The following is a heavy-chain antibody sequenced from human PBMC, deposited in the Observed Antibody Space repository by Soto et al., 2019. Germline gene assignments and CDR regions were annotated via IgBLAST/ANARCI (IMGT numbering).Heavy chain of an antibody. V-gene: IGHV3-9*01. CDR2: LSWNGVTI. D-gene: IGHD3-22*01. CDR1: GFTFDDYA. CDR3: DASRAYDSSDYSGFHYGMDV. J-gene: IGHJ6*02. Sequence: EVQLVESGGGLVQPGRSLRLSCAASGFTFDDYAMHWVRQVPGKGLQWVSGLSWNGVTIGYAASVKGRFTISRDNAKKSLYLQMNGVRPDDTALYYCDASRAYDSSDYSGFHYGMDVWGLGTTVTVS.